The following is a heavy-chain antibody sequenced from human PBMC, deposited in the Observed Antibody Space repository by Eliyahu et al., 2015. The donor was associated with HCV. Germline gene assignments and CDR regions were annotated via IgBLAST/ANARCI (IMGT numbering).Heavy chain of an antibody. V-gene: IGHV3-7*01. CDR2: INEXGSEK. Sequence: EVLLVESGGGXVQPGGSLXLSCAASGFTFSXYSXNWVRQAPGKGLEWVANINEXGSEKYYLDSVKGRFTISRDNGKKSLSLQLNSLRAEDTAVYYCASLPWSSTWFPGYYGMDVWGQGATVTVSS. J-gene: IGHJ6*02. D-gene: IGHD6-13*01. CDR3: ASLPWSSTWFPGYYGMDV. CDR1: GFTFSXYS.